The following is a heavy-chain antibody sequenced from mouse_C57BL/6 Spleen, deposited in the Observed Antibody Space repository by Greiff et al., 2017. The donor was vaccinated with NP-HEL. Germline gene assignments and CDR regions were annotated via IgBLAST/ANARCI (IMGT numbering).Heavy chain of an antibody. CDR3: ARAIYYGNLFAY. CDR1: GYTFTSYW. CDR2: IDPSGSYI. V-gene: IGHV1-69*01. D-gene: IGHD2-1*01. Sequence: QVQLQQPGAELVMPGASVKLSCKASGYTFTSYWMHWVKQRPGQGLEWIGEIDPSGSYINYTQKFKGKFILTVDKSSSTAYMQLSSLTSEDSAVYYCARAIYYGNLFAYWGQGTLVTVSA. J-gene: IGHJ3*01.